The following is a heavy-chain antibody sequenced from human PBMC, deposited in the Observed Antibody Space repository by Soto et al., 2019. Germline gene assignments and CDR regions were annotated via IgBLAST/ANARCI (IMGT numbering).Heavy chain of an antibody. V-gene: IGHV3-30-3*01. D-gene: IGHD3-16*01. CDR2: ISYDGSNK. Sequence: PGGSLRLSCAASGFTFTNYAMHWVRQAPGKGLEWVAVISYDGSNKYYADSVKGRFTISRDNSKNTLYLQMNSLRAEDTAVYYCARGYGAFDIWGQGTMVTVS. CDR3: ARGYGAFDI. CDR1: GFTFTNYA. J-gene: IGHJ3*02.